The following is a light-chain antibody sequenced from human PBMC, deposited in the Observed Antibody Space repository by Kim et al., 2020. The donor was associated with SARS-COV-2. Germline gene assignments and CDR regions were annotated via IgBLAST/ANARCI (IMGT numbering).Light chain of an antibody. CDR3: NSRDSSGNHLV. CDR1: SLRNYY. CDR2: GRN. J-gene: IGLJ3*02. V-gene: IGLV3-19*01. Sequence: GQTVRIKCQGDSLRNYYASWYQQKPRQAPVVVIYGRNDRPSGIPDRFSGSNSGNTASLTITGAQAEDEANYYCNSRDSSGNHLVFGGGTQLTVL.